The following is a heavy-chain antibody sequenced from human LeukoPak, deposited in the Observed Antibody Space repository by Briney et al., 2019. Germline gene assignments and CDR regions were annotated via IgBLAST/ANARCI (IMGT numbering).Heavy chain of an antibody. CDR3: ARLPVLPHFDY. CDR1: GGSISSYY. CDR2: IYYSGST. D-gene: IGHD3-10*01. Sequence: TSETLSLTCTVSGGSISSYYWSWIRQPPGKGLEWIGSIYYSGSTYYNPSLKSRVTISVDTSKNQFSLKLSSVTAADTAVYYCARLPVLPHFDYWGQGTLVTVSS. J-gene: IGHJ4*02. V-gene: IGHV4-39*01.